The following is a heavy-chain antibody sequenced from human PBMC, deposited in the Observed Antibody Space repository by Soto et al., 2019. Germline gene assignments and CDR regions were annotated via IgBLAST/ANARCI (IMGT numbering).Heavy chain of an antibody. J-gene: IGHJ4*02. CDR3: ARDQPGYSYGYGLGY. CDR1: GFTFSSYS. V-gene: IGHV3-21*01. CDR2: ISSSSSYI. Sequence: PGGSLSLSCAASGFTFSSYSMNWVRQAPGKGLEWVSSISSSSSYIYYADSVKGRFTISRDNAKNSLYLQMNSLRAEDTAVYYCARDQPGYSYGYGLGYCGQGTLVTAPQ. D-gene: IGHD5-18*01.